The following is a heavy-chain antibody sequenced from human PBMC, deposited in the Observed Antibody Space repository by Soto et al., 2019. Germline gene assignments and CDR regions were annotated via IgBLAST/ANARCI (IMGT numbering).Heavy chain of an antibody. CDR2: IIPLLDVT. Sequence: QVQLVQSGAEVKKPGSSVKVSCKASGGTFSTYTINWVRQAPGQGLEWMGRIIPLLDVTNNAQRFQGRVTITADKSTSTVYMELTSLTSQDTAVYYCARDSETVGYDASWGQGTLVTVSS. J-gene: IGHJ5*02. CDR3: ARDSETVGYDAS. CDR1: GGTFSTYT. V-gene: IGHV1-69*08. D-gene: IGHD3-16*01.